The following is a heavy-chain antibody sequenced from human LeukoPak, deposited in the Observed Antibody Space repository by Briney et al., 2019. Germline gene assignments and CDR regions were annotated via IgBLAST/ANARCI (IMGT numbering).Heavy chain of an antibody. J-gene: IGHJ6*03. Sequence: SETLSLTCAVYGASFSGYYWSWIRQPPGKGLEWIGEINHSGSTNYNPSLKSRVTISVDTSKNQFSLKLSSVTAADTAVYYCRAVAVYYYYYMGVWGKGTTVTVSS. CDR2: INHSGST. D-gene: IGHD6-19*01. V-gene: IGHV4-34*03. CDR1: GASFSGYY. CDR3: RAVAVYYYYYMGV.